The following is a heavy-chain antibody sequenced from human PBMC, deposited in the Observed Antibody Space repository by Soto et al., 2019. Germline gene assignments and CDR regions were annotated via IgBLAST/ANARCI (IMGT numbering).Heavy chain of an antibody. Sequence: GGSLRLSCAASGFTFSSYGMHWVRQAPGKGLEWVAVISYDGSNKYYADSVKGRFTISRDNSKNTLYLQMNSLRAEDTAVYYCAKGANTIFGVAPIDYWGQGTLVTVSS. J-gene: IGHJ4*02. V-gene: IGHV3-30*18. D-gene: IGHD3-3*01. CDR2: ISYDGSNK. CDR3: AKGANTIFGVAPIDY. CDR1: GFTFSSYG.